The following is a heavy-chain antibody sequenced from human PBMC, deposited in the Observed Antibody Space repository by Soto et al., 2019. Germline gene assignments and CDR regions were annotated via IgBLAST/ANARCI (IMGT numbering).Heavy chain of an antibody. V-gene: IGHV1-3*01. Sequence: EASVKVSCKASGYSLTSYTMHWVRQAPGQRLEWMGWINAANGNTKYSQNFQGRVTITRDTSASTAYMELSSLRSEDTAVYYCARDHHGSGTYYYYYGMDVWGQGTTVTSP. CDR2: INAANGNT. CDR1: GYSLTSYT. D-gene: IGHD3-10*01. CDR3: ARDHHGSGTYYYYYGMDV. J-gene: IGHJ6*02.